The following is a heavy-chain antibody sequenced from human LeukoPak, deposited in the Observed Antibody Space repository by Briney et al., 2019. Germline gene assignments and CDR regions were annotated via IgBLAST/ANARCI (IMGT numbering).Heavy chain of an antibody. V-gene: IGHV1-18*01. Sequence: ASVKVSCKASGYTFTSYGISWVRQAPGQGLEGMGWISGYNGNTNYAQKLQGRVTITTDTSTSTAYMELRSLRSDDTAVYYCARDLSGNKYGYFDYWGQGTLVTVSS. CDR3: ARDLSGNKYGYFDY. CDR2: ISGYNGNT. J-gene: IGHJ4*02. CDR1: GYTFTSYG. D-gene: IGHD2-8*01.